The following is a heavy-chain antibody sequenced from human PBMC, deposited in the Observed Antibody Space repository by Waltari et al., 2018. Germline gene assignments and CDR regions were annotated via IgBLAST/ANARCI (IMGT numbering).Heavy chain of an antibody. D-gene: IGHD2-15*01. Sequence: QVQLQQWGAGLLQPSETLSLTCAVNGGSFNGYYWGWIRQSPGKGLQWIGEINHAGNRNYNPSLKSRVTMLVDTSRSQFSLKMGCMTAADTALYYCVRLEDCSGPGGNCYGGDPFALDVWGQGTTVTVSS. CDR2: INHAGNR. CDR1: GGSFNGYY. CDR3: VRLEDCSGPGGNCYGGDPFALDV. V-gene: IGHV4-34*02. J-gene: IGHJ6*02.